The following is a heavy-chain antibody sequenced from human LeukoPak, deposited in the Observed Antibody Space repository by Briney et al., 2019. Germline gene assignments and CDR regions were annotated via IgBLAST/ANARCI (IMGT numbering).Heavy chain of an antibody. V-gene: IGHV3-23*01. CDR1: GFTFAGYA. CDR2: ITGNGDST. Sequence: PGGSLRLSCAASGFTFAGYAMAWVRQAPGKGLNWVTGITGNGDSTYYADSVKGRFTISRDNSRNTLYLQMNSLRAEDTAVYYCARDRPIHDYWGQGTLVTVSS. J-gene: IGHJ4*02. CDR3: ARDRPIHDY.